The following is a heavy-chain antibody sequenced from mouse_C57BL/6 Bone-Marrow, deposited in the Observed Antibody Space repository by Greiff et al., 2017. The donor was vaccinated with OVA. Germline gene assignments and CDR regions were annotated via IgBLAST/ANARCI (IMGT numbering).Heavy chain of an antibody. CDR1: GYAFTNYL. CDR3: ASLSSYDYFDY. Sequence: VQLQESGAELVRPGTSVKVSCKASGYAFTNYLIEWVKQRPGQGLEWIGVINPGSGGTNYNEKFKGKATLTADKSSSTSYMQLSSLTSEDSAVYFCASLSSYDYFDYWGQGTTLTVSS. J-gene: IGHJ2*01. V-gene: IGHV1-54*01. CDR2: INPGSGGT. D-gene: IGHD1-1*01.